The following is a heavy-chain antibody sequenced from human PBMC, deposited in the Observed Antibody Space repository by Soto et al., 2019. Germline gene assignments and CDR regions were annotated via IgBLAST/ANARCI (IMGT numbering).Heavy chain of an antibody. J-gene: IGHJ5*02. Sequence: QVQLQESGPGLVKPSGTLSLTCAVSGGSISSSNWWSWVRQPPGKGLEWIGEIYHSGSTNYNPSLKVRVTISEDKSKNQFSLQLGSVTAADTAVYYCGRGRAKVRPKCWFDPWGQGTLVTVSS. CDR1: GGSISSSNW. V-gene: IGHV4-4*02. CDR2: IYHSGST. CDR3: GRGRAKVRPKCWFDP. D-gene: IGHD3-10*01.